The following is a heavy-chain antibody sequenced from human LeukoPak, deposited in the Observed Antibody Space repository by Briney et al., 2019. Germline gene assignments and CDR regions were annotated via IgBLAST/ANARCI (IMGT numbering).Heavy chain of an antibody. J-gene: IGHJ4*02. CDR1: GLTFSRYA. CDR2: VSTSGGST. CDR3: AKQAYDSPRTDFDY. Sequence: PGGSLRLSCAASGLTFSRYAMSWVRQAPGKGLEWVSGVSTSGGSTYHADSVKGRFTISRDNSKNTLHLQMNSLRAEDTAIYYCAKQAYDSPRTDFDYWGQGTLVTVSS. D-gene: IGHD3-22*01. V-gene: IGHV3-23*01.